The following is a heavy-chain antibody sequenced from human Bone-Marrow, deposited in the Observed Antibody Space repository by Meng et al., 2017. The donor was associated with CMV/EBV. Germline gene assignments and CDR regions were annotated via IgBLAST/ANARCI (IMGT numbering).Heavy chain of an antibody. CDR3: AKDIGWRHYYGMDV. Sequence: GGSLRLSCAASGFTFDDYAMHWVRQAPGKGLEWVSGISWNSGSIGYADSVKGRFTISRDNAKNSLYLQMNSLRAEDTALYYCAKDIGWRHYYGMDVWGQGTTVTGSS. D-gene: IGHD5-24*01. V-gene: IGHV3-9*01. CDR2: ISWNSGSI. J-gene: IGHJ6*02. CDR1: GFTFDDYA.